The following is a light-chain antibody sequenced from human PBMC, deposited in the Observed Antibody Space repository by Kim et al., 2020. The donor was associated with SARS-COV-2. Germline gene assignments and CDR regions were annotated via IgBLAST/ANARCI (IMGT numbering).Light chain of an antibody. Sequence: PVHTATITCSGYNLCVNYVSWYQQQPGQSPVVLIYQDNHRPSGFPARFSGSNSGNTATLTISGTQAMDEADYYCQAWDSSTHNYVFGAGTKVTVL. J-gene: IGLJ1*01. V-gene: IGLV3-1*01. CDR3: QAWDSSTHNYV. CDR2: QDN. CDR1: NLCVNY.